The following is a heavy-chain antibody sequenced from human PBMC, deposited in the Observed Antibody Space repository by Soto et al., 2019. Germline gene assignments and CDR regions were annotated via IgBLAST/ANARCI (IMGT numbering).Heavy chain of an antibody. D-gene: IGHD3-10*01. CDR2: ISGSGGST. V-gene: IGHV3-23*01. CDR1: GFTFSSYA. J-gene: IGHJ4*02. CDR3: AKSVMVRGTYYFDY. Sequence: PGGSLGLSCAASGFTFSSYAMSWVSQAPGKGLEWVSAISGSGGSTYYADSVKGRFTISRDNSKNTLYLQMNSLRAEDTAVYYCAKSVMVRGTYYFDYWGQGTLVTVSS.